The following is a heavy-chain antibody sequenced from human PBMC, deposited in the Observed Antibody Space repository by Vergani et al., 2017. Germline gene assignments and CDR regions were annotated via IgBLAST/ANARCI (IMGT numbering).Heavy chain of an antibody. D-gene: IGHD2-15*01. J-gene: IGHJ4*02. CDR1: GGSISSGGYY. V-gene: IGHV4-31*03. CDR2: IYYSGST. Sequence: QVQLQESGPGLVKPSQTLSLTCTVSGGSISSGGYYWSWIRQHPGKGLEWIGYIYYSGSTYYNPSLKSRVTISVDTSKNQFSLKLSSVTAADTAVYYCARGPRVVVVAASRGVFDYGGQGTLVTVSS. CDR3: ARGPRVVVVAASRGVFDY.